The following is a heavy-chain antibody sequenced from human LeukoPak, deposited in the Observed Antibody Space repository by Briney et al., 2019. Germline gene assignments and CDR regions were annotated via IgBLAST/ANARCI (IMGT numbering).Heavy chain of an antibody. D-gene: IGHD3/OR15-3a*01. J-gene: IGHJ6*02. CDR2: ISSSSSTI. Sequence: GGSLRLSCAASGFTFSSYSMNWVRQAPGKGLEWVSYISSSSSTIYYADSVKGRFTISRDNAKNSLHLQMNSLRAEDTAVYYCAREDYSYYYYGMDVWGQGTTVTVSS. V-gene: IGHV3-48*01. CDR3: AREDYSYYYYGMDV. CDR1: GFTFSSYS.